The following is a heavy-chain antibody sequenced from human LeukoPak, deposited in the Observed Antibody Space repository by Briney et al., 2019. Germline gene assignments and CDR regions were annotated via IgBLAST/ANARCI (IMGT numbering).Heavy chain of an antibody. D-gene: IGHD1-26*01. Sequence: GGSLRLSCVPSGITFSNSALSWVRQAPGKGLEWVSTITKSGDQTHYADSVRGLFTISRDIFKNTLYLQMNSLRAEDTAVYYCASGPLVGATSYWGQGTLVTVSS. CDR1: GITFSNSA. CDR3: ASGPLVGATSY. V-gene: IGHV3-23*01. J-gene: IGHJ4*02. CDR2: ITKSGDQT.